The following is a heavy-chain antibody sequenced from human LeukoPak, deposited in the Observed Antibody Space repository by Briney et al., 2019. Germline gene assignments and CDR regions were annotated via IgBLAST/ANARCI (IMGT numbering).Heavy chain of an antibody. CDR2: IYYSGST. V-gene: IGHV4-59*12. D-gene: IGHD2-2*01. CDR3: ARVLSIVVVPGATFWFDP. Sequence: SETLSLTSSVSGVSISSIHWSWIRQPPGKGLEWVGNIYYSGSTNYNPSLKSRDSISVDTSKNQFTLKLRSVTAADTAVYHWARVLSIVVVPGATFWFDPWGQGTLVTVSS. CDR1: GVSISSIH. J-gene: IGHJ5*02.